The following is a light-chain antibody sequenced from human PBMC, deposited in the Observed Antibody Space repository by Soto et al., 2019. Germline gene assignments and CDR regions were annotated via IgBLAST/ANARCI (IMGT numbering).Light chain of an antibody. Sequence: EIVLTQSPGTLSLSPGERATLSCRASQSINNRYLAWYQQKPGQAPRLLIYGASSRATGIPDRFIGSGSGIDFTLTISRLEPEDFAVSYCQQFGSSPGFTFGPGTKVDIK. CDR3: QQFGSSPGFT. J-gene: IGKJ3*01. CDR2: GAS. V-gene: IGKV3-20*01. CDR1: QSINNRY.